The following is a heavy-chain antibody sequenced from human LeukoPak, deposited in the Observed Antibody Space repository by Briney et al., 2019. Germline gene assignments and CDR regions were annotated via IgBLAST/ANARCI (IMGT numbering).Heavy chain of an antibody. CDR2: ISSSSSTI. CDR1: GFTFSSYS. Sequence: GGSLRLSCAASGFTFSSYSMNWVRQAPGKGLEWVSYISSSSSTIYYADSVKGRFTISRDNAKNSLYLQMNSLRAEDTAVYYCATGPGGSYYDSSGYSTFDYWGQGTLVTVSS. D-gene: IGHD3-22*01. J-gene: IGHJ4*02. V-gene: IGHV3-48*04. CDR3: ATGPGGSYYDSSGYSTFDY.